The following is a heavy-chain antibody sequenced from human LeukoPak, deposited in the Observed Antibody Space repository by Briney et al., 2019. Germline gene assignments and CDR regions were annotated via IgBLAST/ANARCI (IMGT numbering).Heavy chain of an antibody. J-gene: IGHJ5*02. CDR1: GFSLSTSGVG. V-gene: IGHV2-5*01. Sequence: SGPTLVKPTQTLTLTCTFSGFSLSTSGVGVGWIRQPPGKALEWLALIYWNDDKRYSPSLKSRLTITKDTSKNQVVLIMTNMDPVDTATYYCAHRRGYVVANWFDPWGQGTLVTVSS. D-gene: IGHD5-12*01. CDR3: AHRRGYVVANWFDP. CDR2: IYWNDDK.